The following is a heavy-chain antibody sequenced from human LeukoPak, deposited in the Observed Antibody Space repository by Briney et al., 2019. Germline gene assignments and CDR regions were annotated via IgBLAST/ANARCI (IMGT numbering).Heavy chain of an antibody. CDR1: GGSISSTSYH. CDR3: ARSAPRYCSSTSCYGGLLEFDP. D-gene: IGHD2-2*01. J-gene: IGHJ5*02. V-gene: IGHV4-39*01. CDR2: DYYTGSA. Sequence: SETLSLTCTVSGGSISSTSYHWAWLRQPPGKGLEWIATDYYTGSAYYYPSLKSRVTISVDTSKNQFSLKLSSVTAADPAVYYCARSAPRYCSSTSCYGGLLEFDPWGQGTLVTVSS.